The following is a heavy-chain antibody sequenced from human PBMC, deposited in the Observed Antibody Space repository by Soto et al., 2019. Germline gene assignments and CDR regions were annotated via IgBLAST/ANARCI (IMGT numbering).Heavy chain of an antibody. J-gene: IGHJ4*02. CDR2: IYWDDDK. V-gene: IGHV2-5*02. CDR3: AHRPAYCSGGSCYSGFDY. CDR1: GFSLSTSGVG. Sequence: QITLKESGPTLVKPTQTLTLTCTFSGFSLSTSGVGVGWIRQPPGKALEWLALIYWDDDKRYRPSLKSRLTITEHTSKSQVVLTMTNMYPVHTATYYCAHRPAYCSGGSCYSGFDYWGQGTLVTVSS. D-gene: IGHD2-15*01.